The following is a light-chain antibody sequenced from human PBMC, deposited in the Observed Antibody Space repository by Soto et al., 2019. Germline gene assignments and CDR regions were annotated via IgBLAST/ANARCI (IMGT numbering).Light chain of an antibody. CDR1: QSVSSSY. V-gene: IGKV3-20*01. CDR2: GTS. Sequence: ETVLTQSPGTLSLSPGERATLSCRASQSVSSSYLAWYQQKPGQAPRLLIYGTSSRATAIPDRFSGSGSGTDFTLTISRLEPEYFAVYYSQQYGSSSWTFGQGTKV. CDR3: QQYGSSSWT. J-gene: IGKJ1*01.